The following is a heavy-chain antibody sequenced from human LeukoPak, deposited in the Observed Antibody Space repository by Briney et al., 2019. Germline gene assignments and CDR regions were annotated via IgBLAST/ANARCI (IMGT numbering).Heavy chain of an antibody. J-gene: IGHJ2*01. V-gene: IGHV4-30-2*01. Sequence: SETLSLTCAVSGGSISSGGYSWSWIRQPPGKGLEWIGYIYHSGSTYYNPSLKSRVTISVDRSKNQFSLKLSSVTAADTAVYYCARDNMANWYFDLWGRGTLVTVSS. CDR2: IYHSGST. CDR1: GGSISSGGYS. D-gene: IGHD2/OR15-2a*01. CDR3: ARDNMANWYFDL.